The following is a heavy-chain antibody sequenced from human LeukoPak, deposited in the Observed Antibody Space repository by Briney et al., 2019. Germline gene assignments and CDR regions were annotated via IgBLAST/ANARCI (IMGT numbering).Heavy chain of an antibody. CDR3: AKAEGYSSGWYGGY. V-gene: IGHV4-59*01. J-gene: IGHJ4*02. CDR1: GGSISSYY. D-gene: IGHD6-19*01. Sequence: PSETLSLTCTVSGGSISSYYWSWIRQPPGKGLEWIGYIYYSGSTNYNPSLKSRVTISVDTSKNQFSLKLSSVTAADTAVYYCAKAEGYSSGWYGGYWGQGTLVTVSS. CDR2: IYYSGST.